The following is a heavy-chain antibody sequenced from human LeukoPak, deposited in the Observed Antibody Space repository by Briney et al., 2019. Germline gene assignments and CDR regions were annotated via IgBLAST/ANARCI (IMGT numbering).Heavy chain of an antibody. CDR1: GGSISSGDYY. D-gene: IGHD1-26*01. V-gene: IGHV4-30-4*01. CDR3: ASRTRASHNFDY. Sequence: SETLSLTCTVSGGSISSGDYYWSWIRQPPGKGLEWIGNIYYSRSTYYNPSLKSRVTISVDTSKNQFSLKLSSVTATDTAVYYCASRTRASHNFDYWGQGTLVTVSS. J-gene: IGHJ4*02. CDR2: IYYSRST.